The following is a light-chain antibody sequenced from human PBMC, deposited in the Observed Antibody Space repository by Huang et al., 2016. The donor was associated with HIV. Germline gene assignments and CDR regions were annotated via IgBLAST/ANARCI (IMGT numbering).Light chain of an antibody. CDR1: QSISSW. J-gene: IGKJ4*01. CDR2: AAS. CDR3: QQAISVPLT. V-gene: IGKV1-12*01. Sequence: DIQMTQSPSSVSASVGDRVTIPCRASQSISSWLAWYQQKPGKAPNLLIYAASSLQSGVPSRFSGSGSGTDFTLTISSLQPEDFATYYCQQAISVPLTFGGGTKVEIK.